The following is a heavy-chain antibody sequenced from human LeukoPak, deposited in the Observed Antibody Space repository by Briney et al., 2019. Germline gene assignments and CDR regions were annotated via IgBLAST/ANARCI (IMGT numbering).Heavy chain of an antibody. V-gene: IGHV1-2*02. CDR3: AKGGGVATRWAVDY. CDR1: GYTFTCYY. D-gene: IGHD5-12*01. J-gene: IGHJ4*02. Sequence: ASVTVSCKASGYTFTCYYMHWVRQPPAQGLEWVGLINPKNGGTNYAQEVQGRVTITRDTSISPAYKEQSRLGSDDTAVYYCAKGGGVATRWAVDYWGQGTLVTVSS. CDR2: INPKNGGT.